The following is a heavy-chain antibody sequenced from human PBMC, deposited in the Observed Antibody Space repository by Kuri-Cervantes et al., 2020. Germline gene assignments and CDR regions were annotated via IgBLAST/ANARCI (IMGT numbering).Heavy chain of an antibody. Sequence: SVKVSCKASGYTFTSYDISWVRQAPGQGLEWMGGIIPIFGTANYAQKFQGRVTITADESTSTAYMELSSLRSDDTAVYYCARESSGYDPTFDYWGQGTLVTVSS. V-gene: IGHV1-69*13. J-gene: IGHJ4*02. CDR2: IIPIFGTA. CDR3: ARESSGYDPTFDY. D-gene: IGHD5-12*01. CDR1: GYTFTSYD.